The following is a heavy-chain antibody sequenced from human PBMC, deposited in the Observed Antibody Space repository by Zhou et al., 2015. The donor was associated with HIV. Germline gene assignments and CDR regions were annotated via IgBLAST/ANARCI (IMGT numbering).Heavy chain of an antibody. CDR2: IIPIFGTA. J-gene: IGHJ4*02. Sequence: QVQLVQSGAEVKKPGSSVKVSCKASGGTFSSYAISWVRQAPGQGLEWMGGIIPIFGTANYAQKFQGRVTITADESTSTAYMELSSLRSEDTAVYYCARSRRDGYSRPNPLFHATFDYWGQGTLVTVSS. CDR3: ARSRRDGYSRPNPLFHATFDY. CDR1: GGTFSSYA. V-gene: IGHV1-69*01. D-gene: IGHD5-24*01.